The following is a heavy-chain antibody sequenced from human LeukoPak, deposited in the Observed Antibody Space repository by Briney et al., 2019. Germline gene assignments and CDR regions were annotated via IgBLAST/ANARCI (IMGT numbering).Heavy chain of an antibody. CDR3: ARVHSSSSYYYYYMDV. J-gene: IGHJ6*03. Sequence: SETLSLTCTVSGGSISSYYWSWIRQPAGKGLEWIGRINTSGSTNYNPSLKSRVTISVDTSKNQFSLKLSSVTAADTAVYYCARVHSSSSYYYYYMDVWGKGTTVTVSS. CDR1: GGSISSYY. V-gene: IGHV4-4*07. CDR2: INTSGST. D-gene: IGHD6-13*01.